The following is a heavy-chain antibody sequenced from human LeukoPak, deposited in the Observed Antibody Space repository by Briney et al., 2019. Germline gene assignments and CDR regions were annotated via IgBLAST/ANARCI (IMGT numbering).Heavy chain of an antibody. CDR1: GGSFSGYY. V-gene: IGHV4-34*01. J-gene: IGHJ6*02. CDR2: INHSGST. D-gene: IGHD6-19*01. Sequence: SETLSLTCAVYGGSFSGYYWSWIRQPPGKGLEWIGEINHSGSTNYNPSLKSRVTISVDTSKNQFSLKLSSVTAADTAVYYCARGQSSGWYYYYYGMDVWGQGTTVTVSS. CDR3: ARGQSSGWYYYYYGMDV.